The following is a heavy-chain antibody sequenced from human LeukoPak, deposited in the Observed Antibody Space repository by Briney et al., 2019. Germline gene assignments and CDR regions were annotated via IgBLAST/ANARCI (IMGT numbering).Heavy chain of an antibody. CDR2: IYYSGST. D-gene: IGHD3-22*01. Sequence: KSSETLSLTCTVSGVSISSYYWSWIRQLPGKGLEWIGYIYYSGSTNYNPSLKSRVTISVDTSKNQFSLKLSSVTAADTAVYYCARGGNSYYDSSGYPGWAFDIWGQGTMVTVSS. CDR3: ARGGNSYYDSSGYPGWAFDI. J-gene: IGHJ3*02. CDR1: GVSISSYY. V-gene: IGHV4-59*01.